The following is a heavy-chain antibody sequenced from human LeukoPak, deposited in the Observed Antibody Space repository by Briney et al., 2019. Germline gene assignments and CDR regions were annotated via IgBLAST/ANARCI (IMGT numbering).Heavy chain of an antibody. Sequence: GGSLRLSCAASGFTFSDSDMTWIRQVPGKGLEWISYISSSGTSIYYADSVKGRFTISRDNAKNSLYLQMNSLRAEDTAVYYCARDQLLWFGEFGYWGQGTLVTVSS. V-gene: IGHV3-11*04. J-gene: IGHJ4*02. CDR3: ARDQLLWFGEFGY. CDR2: ISSSGTSI. D-gene: IGHD3-10*01. CDR1: GFTFSDSD.